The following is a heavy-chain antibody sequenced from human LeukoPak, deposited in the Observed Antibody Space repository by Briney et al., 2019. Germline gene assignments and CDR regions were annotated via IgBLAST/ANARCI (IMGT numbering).Heavy chain of an antibody. CDR1: GFTFSHYW. J-gene: IGHJ4*02. D-gene: IGHD5-18*01. CDR3: ATHRGYSYGTAEDFDY. V-gene: IGHV3-7*01. CDR2: IKQDGSEK. Sequence: PGGSLRLSCAASGFTFSHYWMSWVRQAPGKGLEWVANIKQDGSEKYYVYSVKGRFTISRDNAKNSLYLQMNSLRAEDTALYYCATHRGYSYGTAEDFDYWGQGTLVTVSS.